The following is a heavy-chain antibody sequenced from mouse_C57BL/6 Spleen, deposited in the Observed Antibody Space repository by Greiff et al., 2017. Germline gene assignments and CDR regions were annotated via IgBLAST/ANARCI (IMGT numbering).Heavy chain of an antibody. D-gene: IGHD1-1*01. CDR3: ARWHYGSTYFDY. J-gene: IGHJ2*01. V-gene: IGHV1-69*01. Sequence: VKLQQPGAELVMPGASVKLSCKASGYTFTSYWMHWVKQRPGQGLEWIGEIDPSDSYTNYNQKFKGKSTLTVDKSSSTAYMQLSSLTSEDSAVYYCARWHYGSTYFDYWGQGTTLTVSS. CDR1: GYTFTSYW. CDR2: IDPSDSYT.